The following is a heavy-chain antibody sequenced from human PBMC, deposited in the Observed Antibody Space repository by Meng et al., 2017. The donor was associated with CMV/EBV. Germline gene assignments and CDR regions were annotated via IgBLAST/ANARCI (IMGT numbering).Heavy chain of an antibody. V-gene: IGHV3-48*03. Sequence: GESLKISCAASGFTFSSYEMNWVRQAPGKGLEWVSYISSSGSTIYYAASVKGRFTISRDNAKNSLYLQMNSLRAEDTAVYYCARDLHTYDFWSGYRIYYYYYYGMDVWGQGTTVTVSS. CDR2: ISSSGSTI. CDR3: ARDLHTYDFWSGYRIYYYYYYGMDV. J-gene: IGHJ6*02. D-gene: IGHD3-3*01. CDR1: GFTFSSYE.